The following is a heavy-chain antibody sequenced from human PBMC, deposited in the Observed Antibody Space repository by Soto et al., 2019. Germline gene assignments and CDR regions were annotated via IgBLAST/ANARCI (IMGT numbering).Heavy chain of an antibody. D-gene: IGHD4-17*01. CDR3: ARDSPGYGDYVLFDY. Sequence: SQTLSLTCVISVDSVSSNSVAWNWIRQSPSGGLEWLGRTYYRSKWSHDYAVSVESRITINPDTSKNQFSLQLDSVTPADTAVYYCARDSPGYGDYVLFDYWGQGTRVTVSS. J-gene: IGHJ4*02. CDR1: VDSVSSNSVA. CDR2: TYYRSKWSH. V-gene: IGHV6-1*01.